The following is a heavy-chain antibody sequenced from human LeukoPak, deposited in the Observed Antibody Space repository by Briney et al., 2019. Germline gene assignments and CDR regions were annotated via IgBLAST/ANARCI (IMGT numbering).Heavy chain of an antibody. CDR2: ISSSGSYI. D-gene: IGHD6-19*01. CDR3: ARGGAVAGFDY. V-gene: IGHV3-21*01. CDR1: GFTFSSYS. Sequence: GGSLRLSCAASGFTFSSYSMNWVRQAPGKGLEWVSSISSSGSYIYYADSVKGRFTISRDNAKNSLYLQMNSLRAEDTAEYYCARGGAVAGFDYWGQGTLVTVSS. J-gene: IGHJ4*02.